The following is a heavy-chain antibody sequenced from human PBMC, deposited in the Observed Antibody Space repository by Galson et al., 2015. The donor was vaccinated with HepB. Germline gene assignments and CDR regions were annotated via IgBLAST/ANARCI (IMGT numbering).Heavy chain of an antibody. J-gene: IGHJ3*02. D-gene: IGHD3-3*01. CDR1: GFTFSSYR. V-gene: IGHV3-74*01. Sequence: SLRLSCAASGFTFSSYRMHWVRQAPGKGLVWVSRINSDGSSTSYADSVKGRFTISRDNAKNTLYLQMNSLRAEDTAVYYCARDSLTYYDFWSGYYIFDAFDIWGQGTMVTVSS. CDR2: INSDGSST. CDR3: ARDSLTYYDFWSGYYIFDAFDI.